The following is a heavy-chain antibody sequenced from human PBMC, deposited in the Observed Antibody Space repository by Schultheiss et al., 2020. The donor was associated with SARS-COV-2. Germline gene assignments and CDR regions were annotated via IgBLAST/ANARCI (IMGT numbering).Heavy chain of an antibody. CDR1: GFTFSSYA. D-gene: IGHD6-13*01. CDR3: ARGHIAAAGTEYYYYGMDV. J-gene: IGHJ6*02. Sequence: GGSLRLSCAASGFTFSSYAMSWVRQAPGKGLEWVSSIGTSSRYKWYSDSVKGRFTISRDDAKNSLYLQMNSLRAEDTAVYYCARGHIAAAGTEYYYYGMDVWGQGTTVTVSS. CDR2: IGTSSRYK. V-gene: IGHV3-21*01.